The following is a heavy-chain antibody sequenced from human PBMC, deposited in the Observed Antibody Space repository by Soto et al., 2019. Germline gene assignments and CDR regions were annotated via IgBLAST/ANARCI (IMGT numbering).Heavy chain of an antibody. D-gene: IGHD6-19*01. V-gene: IGHV1-69*13. Sequence: ASVKVSCKASGGSFSSYAISWVRQAPGQGLEWMGGIIPIFGTANYAQKFQGRVTITADESTSTAYMELSSLRSEDTAVYYCARSHGWYDSYYGMDVWGQGTTVTVSS. CDR3: ARSHGWYDSYYGMDV. CDR1: GGSFSSYA. CDR2: IIPIFGTA. J-gene: IGHJ6*02.